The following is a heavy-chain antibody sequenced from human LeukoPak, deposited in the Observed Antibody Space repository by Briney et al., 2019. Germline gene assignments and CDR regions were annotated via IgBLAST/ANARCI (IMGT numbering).Heavy chain of an antibody. CDR2: IKSKTDGGTT. D-gene: IGHD3-9*01. Sequence: PGGSLRLSCVASGFTFSNSMNWVRQAPGKGLEWVGRIKSKTDGGTTDYAAPVKGRFTISRDDSKNTLYLQMNSLKTEDTAVYYCTTGDILTGYQLWGQGTMVTVSS. J-gene: IGHJ3*01. CDR1: GFTFSNS. CDR3: TTGDILTGYQL. V-gene: IGHV3-15*01.